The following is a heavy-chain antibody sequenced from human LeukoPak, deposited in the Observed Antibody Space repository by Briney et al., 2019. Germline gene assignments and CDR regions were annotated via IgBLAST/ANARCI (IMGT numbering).Heavy chain of an antibody. J-gene: IGHJ4*02. CDR3: ARVAPDGATTFDY. Sequence: GESLKISCKGSGYIFSTYWIGWVRQMPGKGLEWMGIIYPGDSDTRDSPSFQGQVTISADKSVSTAYLQWSNLKASDTAMYYCARVAPDGATTFDYWGQGTLVTVSS. CDR2: IYPGDSDT. V-gene: IGHV5-51*01. CDR1: GYIFSTYW. D-gene: IGHD1-26*01.